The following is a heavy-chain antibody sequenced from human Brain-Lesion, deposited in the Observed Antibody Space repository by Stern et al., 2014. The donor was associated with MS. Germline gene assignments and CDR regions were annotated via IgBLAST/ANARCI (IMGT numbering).Heavy chain of an antibody. CDR1: GYRFTSNW. CDR2: IWPGDSEP. Sequence: VQLVESGAEVKKPGESLKISCKGSGYRFTSNWIGWVRQMPGKGLEWMGIIWPGDSEPRYSPSFQGQVTISADKSISPAYLQWSSLQASDTAMYYCARRGDSSSSGFDYWGQGTLVIVSS. CDR3: ARRGDSSSSGFDY. V-gene: IGHV5-51*01. D-gene: IGHD6-6*01. J-gene: IGHJ4*02.